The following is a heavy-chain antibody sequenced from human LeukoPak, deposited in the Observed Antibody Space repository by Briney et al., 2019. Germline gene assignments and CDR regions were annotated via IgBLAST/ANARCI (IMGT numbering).Heavy chain of an antibody. CDR1: GFTFDDYA. V-gene: IGHV3-9*01. CDR3: AKEQLYLDV. D-gene: IGHD3-16*02. CDR2: ISWNSGSI. Sequence: GRSLRLSCAASGFTFDDYAMHWVRQAPGKGLEWVSGISWNSGSIGYADSVKGRFTISRDNAKNSLYLQMNSLRAEDTAVYYCAKEQLYLDVWGQGTTVTVSS. J-gene: IGHJ6*02.